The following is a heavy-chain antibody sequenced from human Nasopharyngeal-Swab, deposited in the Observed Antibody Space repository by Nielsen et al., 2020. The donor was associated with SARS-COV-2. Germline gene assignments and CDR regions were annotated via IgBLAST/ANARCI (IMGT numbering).Heavy chain of an antibody. CDR3: ARAFDSSGSYYYGMDV. Sequence: GGSLRLSCAASGFTVSTNYMSWVRQAPGKGLEWVSIIYSGGSTYYADSVKGRFPISRHNSKNTLYLQMHSLRAEDTAVYYCARAFDSSGSYYYGMDVWGQGTTVTVSS. J-gene: IGHJ6*02. CDR2: IYSGGST. V-gene: IGHV3-53*04. D-gene: IGHD3-22*01. CDR1: GFTVSTNY.